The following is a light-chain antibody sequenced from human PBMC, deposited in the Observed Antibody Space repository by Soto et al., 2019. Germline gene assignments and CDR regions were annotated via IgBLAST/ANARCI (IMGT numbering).Light chain of an antibody. CDR2: DVS. Sequence: QSALTQPASVSGSPGQSITISCTGTSSDVGGYNYVSWYQHPPGKAPKLIIYDVSNRPSGVSYRFSGSKSGNTASLTISGLQPEDEADYHCSSYTTSNTRQIVFGTGTKLTVL. CDR3: SSYTTSNTRQIV. J-gene: IGLJ1*01. CDR1: SSDVGGYNY. V-gene: IGLV2-14*03.